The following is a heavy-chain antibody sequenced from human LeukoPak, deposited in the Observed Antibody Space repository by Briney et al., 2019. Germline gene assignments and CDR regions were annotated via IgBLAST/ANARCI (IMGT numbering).Heavy chain of an antibody. D-gene: IGHD3-10*01. V-gene: IGHV4-39*01. CDR3: ASSAVRLNWFDP. J-gene: IGHJ5*02. CDR1: GGSISSTSFY. Sequence: SETLSLTCTVSGGSISSTSFYWGCIRQPPGKGLEWIGSIYYSGSTYYNPSLKSRVTISVDTSKNQFSLKLSSVTAADTAVYYCASSAVRLNWFDPWGQGTLVTVSS. CDR2: IYYSGST.